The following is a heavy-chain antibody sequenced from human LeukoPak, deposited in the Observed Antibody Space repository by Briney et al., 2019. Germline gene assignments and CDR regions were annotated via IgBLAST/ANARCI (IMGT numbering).Heavy chain of an antibody. CDR3: ARHTVSGYYFDY. Sequence: ARGSLRVSCAAPGFTVRNNYMCSVRQAPGKGLQWVSVIYSNGDTYYAAAVKGRFTISIDNSKNTLYLQMNSLRAEDTAVYYCARHTVSGYYFDYWGQGTLVTVSS. V-gene: IGHV3-66*04. CDR2: IYSNGDT. D-gene: IGHD4-11*01. J-gene: IGHJ4*02. CDR1: GFTVRNNY.